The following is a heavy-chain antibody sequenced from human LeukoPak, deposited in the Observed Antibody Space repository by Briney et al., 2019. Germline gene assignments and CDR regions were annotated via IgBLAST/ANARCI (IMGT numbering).Heavy chain of an antibody. Sequence: PSETLSLTCTVSGGSISSSSYYWGWIRQPPGKGLEWLGSIYYSGSTYYNPSLKSRVTISVDTSKNPFSLKSTSVTAATPPSYSCASLRPLSFFDYWGEGTLVTVSS. CDR1: GGSISSSSYY. V-gene: IGHV4-39*01. D-gene: IGHD3-16*01. J-gene: IGHJ4*02. CDR2: IYYSGST. CDR3: ASLRPLSFFDY.